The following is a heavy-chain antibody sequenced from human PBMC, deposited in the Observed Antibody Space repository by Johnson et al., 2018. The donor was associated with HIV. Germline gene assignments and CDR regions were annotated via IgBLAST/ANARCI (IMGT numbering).Heavy chain of an antibody. V-gene: IGHV3-30*18. Sequence: QVQLVESGGGVAQPGRSLRLSCAASGFTFSSYGMHWVRQAPGKGLEWVAVISYEESNKYYADSVKGRFTISRDNSKNTLYLQMSSLGAEDTAVYYCAKDQSWIGTGHDTFDIWGQGTMVTVSA. CDR3: AKDQSWIGTGHDTFDI. J-gene: IGHJ3*02. CDR2: ISYEESNK. CDR1: GFTFSSYG. D-gene: IGHD1-1*01.